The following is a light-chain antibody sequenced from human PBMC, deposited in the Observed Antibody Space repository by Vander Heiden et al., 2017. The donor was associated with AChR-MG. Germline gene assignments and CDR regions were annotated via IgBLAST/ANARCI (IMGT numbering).Light chain of an antibody. CDR1: ICDVRRHIF. CDR2: DVN. J-gene: IGLJ3*02. CDR3: CSYAGSRTLV. V-gene: IGLV2-23*02. Sequence: ALTQPASASGSPGQSRTISRPGTICDVRRHIFVSWYQLHPGKAPRPLTYDVNKRPAGVSKRFAGSKSGNTASLTISGLLAEEEADYCCCSYAGSRTLVFGGGTKLTVL.